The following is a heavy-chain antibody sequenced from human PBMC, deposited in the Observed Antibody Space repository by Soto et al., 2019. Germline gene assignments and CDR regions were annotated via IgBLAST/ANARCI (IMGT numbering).Heavy chain of an antibody. V-gene: IGHV1-69*13. D-gene: IGHD2-2*01. CDR2: IIPIFGTA. CDR3: ARADYCSSISCYADRPLYGMDG. Sequence: SVKVSCKASGGTFSSYAISWVRQAPGQGLEWMGGIIPIFGTANYAQKFQGRVTITADESTSTAYMELSSLRSEDTAVYYCARADYCSSISCYADRPLYGMDGWGQGTTVSGSS. CDR1: GGTFSSYA. J-gene: IGHJ6*02.